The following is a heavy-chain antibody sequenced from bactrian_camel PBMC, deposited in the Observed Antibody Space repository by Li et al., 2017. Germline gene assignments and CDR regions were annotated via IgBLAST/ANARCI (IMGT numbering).Heavy chain of an antibody. Sequence: DVQLVESGGGSVQAGGSLRLSCAASEYTSGSYCMGWFRQFPGKERELVAGIDIDDSTRYADSVKGRFTISRDDAKNTLFLQLDDLKTEDTGKYYCETGAFGTTPGSWPSHRGTQVTVS. D-gene: IGHD8*01. J-gene: IGHJ4*01. V-gene: IGHV3S67*01. CDR1: EYTSGSYC. CDR2: IDIDDST.